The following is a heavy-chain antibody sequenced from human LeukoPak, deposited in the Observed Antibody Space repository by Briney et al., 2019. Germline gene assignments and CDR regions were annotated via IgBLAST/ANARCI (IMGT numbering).Heavy chain of an antibody. CDR3: ARHDTTVTNLDY. V-gene: IGHV4-59*08. CDR1: GGSIISYY. J-gene: IGHJ4*02. Sequence: SETLSLPCSASGGSIISYYWSWFRQPPGKGLEWSGYIYYSGSTNYNPSLTSRVTISVDTSKNQFSLKLSSVTSADTAVYYWARHDTTVTNLDYWGQGTLVTVSS. CDR2: IYYSGST. D-gene: IGHD4-4*01.